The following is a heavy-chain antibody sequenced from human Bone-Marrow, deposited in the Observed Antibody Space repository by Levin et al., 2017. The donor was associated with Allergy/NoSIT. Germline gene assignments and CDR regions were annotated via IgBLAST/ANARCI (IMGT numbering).Heavy chain of an antibody. CDR2: ISKDESTK. CDR1: GFPFRSYA. D-gene: IGHD6-19*01. CDR3: ARVEWLGILTYYYYGMDV. V-gene: IGHV3-30-3*01. J-gene: IGHJ6*02. Sequence: LSLTCAASGFPFRSYAMHWVRQAPGKGLEWVAVISKDESTKHYTDSVKGRFTISRDNSKNTLYLQMHSLRVEDTAVYYCARVEWLGILTYYYYGMDVWGQGTTVTVSS.